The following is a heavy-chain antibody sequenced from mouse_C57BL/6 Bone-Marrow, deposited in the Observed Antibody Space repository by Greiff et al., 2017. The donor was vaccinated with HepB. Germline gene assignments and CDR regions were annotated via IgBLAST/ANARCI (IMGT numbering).Heavy chain of an antibody. J-gene: IGHJ1*03. V-gene: IGHV1-53*01. CDR2: INPSNGGT. Sequence: QVQLQQPGAELVKPGASVKLSCKASGYTFTSYWMQWVKQRPGQGLEWIGNINPSNGGTNYNEKFKSKATLTVDKSSSTAYMQLSSLTSEDSAVYYCARGDGKPLYWYFDVWGTGTTVTVSS. D-gene: IGHD2-1*01. CDR3: ARGDGKPLYWYFDV. CDR1: GYTFTSYW.